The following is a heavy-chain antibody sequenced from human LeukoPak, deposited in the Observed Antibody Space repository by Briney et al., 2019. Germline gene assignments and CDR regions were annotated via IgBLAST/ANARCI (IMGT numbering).Heavy chain of an antibody. Sequence: ASVKVSCKASGYTFTSNYMHWVRQAPGQGLEWMGIIHPSGGNTNYAQTFQGRVAMTRDTSTSTVYMELSSLRSEDTAIYYCARDCSSTRCQGPVFDNWGQGTLVTVSS. J-gene: IGHJ4*02. CDR2: IHPSGGNT. CDR3: ARDCSSTRCQGPVFDN. V-gene: IGHV1-46*01. CDR1: GYTFTSNY. D-gene: IGHD2-2*01.